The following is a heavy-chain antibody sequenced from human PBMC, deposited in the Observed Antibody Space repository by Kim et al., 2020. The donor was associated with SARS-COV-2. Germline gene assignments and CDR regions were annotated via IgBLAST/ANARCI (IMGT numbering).Heavy chain of an antibody. J-gene: IGHJ4*02. CDR3: VKERTSGWYDFEY. CDR1: GFTFSSYA. D-gene: IGHD6-19*01. Sequence: GGSLRLSCSASGFTFSSYAMHWVRQAPGKGLEYVSVISTNGSSTYYADSVKDRFIISRDNSRNMLNLQMSSLRSEDTAVYYCVKERTSGWYDFEYWGQGTLGTVS. CDR2: ISTNGSST. V-gene: IGHV3-64D*06.